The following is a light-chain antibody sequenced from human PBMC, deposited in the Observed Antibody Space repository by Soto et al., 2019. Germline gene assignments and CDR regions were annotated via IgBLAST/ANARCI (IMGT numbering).Light chain of an antibody. J-gene: IGLJ2*01. CDR1: SANIGSNY. CDR2: DSD. Sequence: QSVLTQPPSVSAAPGQRVTISCAGSSANIGSNYVSWYQHLPGTAPKLVIYDSDRRPSEIPDRFTGSKSGTSATLDITGLKTGDEDDCYCGAWDGSLSVVLFGGGTKLTVL. CDR3: GAWDGSLSVVL. V-gene: IGLV1-51*01.